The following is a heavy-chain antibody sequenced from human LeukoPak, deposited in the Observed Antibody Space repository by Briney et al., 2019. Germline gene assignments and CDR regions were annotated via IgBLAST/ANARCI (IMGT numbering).Heavy chain of an antibody. CDR1: GFTFSNYG. CDR2: ISYDGSNK. D-gene: IGHD3-10*01. V-gene: IGHV3-30*18. Sequence: PGRSLRLSCAASGFTFSNYGMHWVRQAPGKGLEWVAFISYDGSNKYYADSVKGRFTISRDNSKNTLYLRMNSLRAEDTAVYYCAKGYGSGSYSVDYWGQGTLVTVSS. J-gene: IGHJ4*02. CDR3: AKGYGSGSYSVDY.